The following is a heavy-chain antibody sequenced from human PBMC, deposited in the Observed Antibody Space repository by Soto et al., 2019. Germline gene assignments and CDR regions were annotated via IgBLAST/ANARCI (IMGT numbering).Heavy chain of an antibody. V-gene: IGHV4-4*02. CDR1: SGSISSSSW. CDR2: IYHSGST. D-gene: IGHD1-7*01. Sequence: QVQLQESGPGLVKPSGTLSLTCAVSSGSISSSSWWSWVRQPPGKGLEWIGEIYHSGSTNYNPSLKSRVTISVDKSKNQFSLKLNSVTAADTAVHYCARTRTGTTFGGDAFDIWGQGTMVTVSS. CDR3: ARTRTGTTFGGDAFDI. J-gene: IGHJ3*02.